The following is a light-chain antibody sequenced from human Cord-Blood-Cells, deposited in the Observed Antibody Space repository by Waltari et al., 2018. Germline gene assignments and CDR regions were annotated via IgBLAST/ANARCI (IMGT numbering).Light chain of an antibody. CDR2: EGS. CDR1: SSDVGSYNL. Sequence: QSALTQPASVSGSPGQSITISCTGTSSDVGSYNLVSWYQQHPGKAPKLMIYEGSKRPSGVSNLFSGSKSGNTASLTISGLQAEDEADYYCCSYAGSSTLVFDGGTKLTVL. CDR3: CSYAGSSTLV. J-gene: IGLJ2*01. V-gene: IGLV2-23*01.